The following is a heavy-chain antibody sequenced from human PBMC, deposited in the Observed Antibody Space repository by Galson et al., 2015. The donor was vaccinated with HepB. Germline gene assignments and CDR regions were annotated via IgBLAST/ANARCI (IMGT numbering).Heavy chain of an antibody. D-gene: IGHD6-6*01. V-gene: IGHV1-3*01. CDR3: ARVTIEYSSSSGRGRFDY. CDR2: INAGNGNT. J-gene: IGHJ4*02. CDR1: GYAFTSYA. Sequence: SVKVSCKASGYAFTSYAMHWVRQAPGQRLEWMGWINAGNGNTKYSQKFQGRVTITRDTSASTAYMELSSLRSEDTAVYYCARVTIEYSSSSGRGRFDYWGQGTLVTVSS.